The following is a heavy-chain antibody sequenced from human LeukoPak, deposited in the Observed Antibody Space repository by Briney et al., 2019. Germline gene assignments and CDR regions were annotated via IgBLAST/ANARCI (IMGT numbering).Heavy chain of an antibody. V-gene: IGHV3-30*02. Sequence: PWGSLRLSCAASGFTFSSYGMHWVRQAPGKGLEWVAFIRYDGSNKYYADSVKGRFTISRDNSKNTLYLQMNSLRAEDTAVYYCAKRGATTVDYWGQGTLVTVSS. J-gene: IGHJ4*02. CDR3: AKRGATTVDY. D-gene: IGHD1-26*01. CDR1: GFTFSSYG. CDR2: IRYDGSNK.